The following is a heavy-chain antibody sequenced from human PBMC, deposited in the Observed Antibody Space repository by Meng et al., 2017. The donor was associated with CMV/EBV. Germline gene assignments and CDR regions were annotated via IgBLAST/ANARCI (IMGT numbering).Heavy chain of an antibody. CDR1: GFTFNNAW. Sequence: SCAASGFTFNNAWMSWVRQAPGKGLEWVGRIKSKTDGGTTDYAAPVKGRFTISRDDSKNTLYLQTNSLKTEDTAVYYCTTPPEGTVDYWGQGTLVTVSS. CDR3: TTPPEGTVDY. V-gene: IGHV3-15*01. CDR2: IKSKTDGGTT. D-gene: IGHD1-1*01. J-gene: IGHJ4*02.